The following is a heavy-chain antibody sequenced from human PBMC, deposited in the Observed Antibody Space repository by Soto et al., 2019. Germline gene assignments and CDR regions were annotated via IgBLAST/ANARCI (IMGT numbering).Heavy chain of an antibody. CDR2: INAGKGDT. V-gene: IGHV1-3*01. Sequence: ASVKVSCKASGYTFTNHAIHWVRQAPGQGLEWMGWINAGKGDTKYPQRFQGWVTMTRDTSISTAYMELSRLRSDDTAVYYCARGPLITTSTSAAKDYWGQGTLVTVSS. D-gene: IGHD2-2*01. CDR1: GYTFTNHA. CDR3: ARGPLITTSTSAAKDY. J-gene: IGHJ4*02.